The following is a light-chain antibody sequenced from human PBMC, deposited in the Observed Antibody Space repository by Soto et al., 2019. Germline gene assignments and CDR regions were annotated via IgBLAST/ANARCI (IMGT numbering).Light chain of an antibody. CDR1: QSGSDSY. V-gene: IGKV3-20*01. Sequence: IVLTQSPATLSLSPWERATLSCRASQSGSDSYLAWYQQKPGQPPRLLIYGVSSRAYGIPDRFSGSGSGTDFTLTISRLEPEDFAVYYCQHYGYPQWTFGQGTKVDIK. CDR3: QHYGYPQWT. CDR2: GVS. J-gene: IGKJ1*01.